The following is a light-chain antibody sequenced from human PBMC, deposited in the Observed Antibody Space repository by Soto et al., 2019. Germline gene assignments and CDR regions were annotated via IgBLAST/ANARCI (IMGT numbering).Light chain of an antibody. Sequence: DIQMTQSPSSLSATVGDRVTITCRASQSISSYLNWYQQKPGKAPKLLIYAASSLQSGVPSRLSGSGSGTDFTLTISSLHPEAFATYYCQHSYRTPRTFGQGTKVEVK. CDR2: AAS. J-gene: IGKJ1*01. CDR3: QHSYRTPRT. V-gene: IGKV1-39*01. CDR1: QSISSY.